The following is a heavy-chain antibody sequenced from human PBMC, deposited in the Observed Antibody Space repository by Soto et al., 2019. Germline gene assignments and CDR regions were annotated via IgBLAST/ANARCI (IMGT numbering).Heavy chain of an antibody. Sequence: GESLKISCKGSGYSFIDYWIGWVRQVPGKGLEWMGVIYPGDSDTRYSPSFQGHVTISADKSISTAYLQWSTLKASDTAMYYCARLELAYYDFWSGYFRNYYYYGMDVWGQGTTVTVSS. V-gene: IGHV5-51*01. J-gene: IGHJ6*02. CDR2: IYPGDSDT. D-gene: IGHD3-3*01. CDR1: GYSFIDYW. CDR3: ARLELAYYDFWSGYFRNYYYYGMDV.